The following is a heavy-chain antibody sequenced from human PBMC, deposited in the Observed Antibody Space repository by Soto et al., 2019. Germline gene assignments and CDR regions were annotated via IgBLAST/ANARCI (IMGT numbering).Heavy chain of an antibody. CDR2: MNPNSGNT. V-gene: IGHV1-8*01. CDR3: ARVPDPYDILTGYV. D-gene: IGHD3-9*01. J-gene: IGHJ4*02. Sequence: VSVKVSCKASGYTFTSYDINWVRQATGQGLEWMGWMNPNSGNTGYAQKFQGRVTMTRNTSISTAYMELSSLRSEDTAVYYCARVPDPYDILTGYVWGQGTLVTVSS. CDR1: GYTFTSYD.